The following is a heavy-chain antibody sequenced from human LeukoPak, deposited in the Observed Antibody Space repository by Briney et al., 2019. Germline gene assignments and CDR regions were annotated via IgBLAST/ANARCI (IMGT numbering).Heavy chain of an antibody. Sequence: PGRSLRLSCAASGFTFSSYDMNWVRQAPGKGLEWVSYIHSSGGTIYYADSVKGRFTISRDSAKNSVYLRMNSLRAEDTALYYCARKLTGTTYFDCWGQGTLVTVSS. CDR1: GFTFSSYD. CDR3: ARKLTGTTYFDC. D-gene: IGHD1-1*01. CDR2: IHSSGGTI. J-gene: IGHJ4*02. V-gene: IGHV3-48*03.